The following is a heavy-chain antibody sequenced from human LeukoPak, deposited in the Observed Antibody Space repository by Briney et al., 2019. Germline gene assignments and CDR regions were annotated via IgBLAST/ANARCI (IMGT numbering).Heavy chain of an antibody. V-gene: IGHV4-59*08. D-gene: IGHD6-13*01. J-gene: IGHJ5*02. CDR2: IYYSGST. CDR3: ARHGIAAAGTWFDP. CDR1: GGSISSYY. Sequence: SETLSLTCTASGGSISSYYWSWIRQPPGKGLEWMGYIYYSGSTNYNPSLQSRVTISVPTSTNQFSLNLSSVTAADTAVYYCARHGIAAAGTWFDPWGQGTLVTVSS.